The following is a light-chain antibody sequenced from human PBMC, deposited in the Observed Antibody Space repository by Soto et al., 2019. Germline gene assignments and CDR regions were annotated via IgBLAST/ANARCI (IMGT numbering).Light chain of an antibody. CDR3: QQYYNWPPIT. CDR1: QSVSRY. CDR2: GAS. V-gene: IGKV3-15*01. Sequence: IVLPQSPATLSLSPGERATLSCRASQSVSRYLAWYQQKPGQAPRLLIYGASTRATGVPDRFSGSGSGTEFTLTISSLRSEDIAVYFCQQYYNWPPITFGQGTRLEI. J-gene: IGKJ5*01.